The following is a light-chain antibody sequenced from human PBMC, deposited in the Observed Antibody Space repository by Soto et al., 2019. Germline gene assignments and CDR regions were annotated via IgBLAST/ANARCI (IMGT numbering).Light chain of an antibody. J-gene: IGKJ2*01. CDR2: AAS. CDR1: QGISNY. Sequence: DIQMTQSPSSLSASVGDRVTLTCRASQGISNYLAWYQQKPGKVPKLLIYAASTLQSGVPSRFSGSGSGTDFTLTISSLQPEDVATYYCQKYNSASHTFGQGTKLEIK. V-gene: IGKV1-27*01. CDR3: QKYNSASHT.